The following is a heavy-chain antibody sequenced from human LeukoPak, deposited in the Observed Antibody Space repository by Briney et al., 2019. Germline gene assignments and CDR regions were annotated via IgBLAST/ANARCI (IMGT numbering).Heavy chain of an antibody. Sequence: GGSLRLSCAASGFTFSSYWMSWVRQAPGKGLEWVANIKQDGGEKYYVDSVKGRFTISRDNAKNSLYLQMNSLRAEDTAVYYCARDLKRYCSGGSCSDFDYWGQGTLVTVSS. D-gene: IGHD2-15*01. J-gene: IGHJ4*02. CDR3: ARDLKRYCSGGSCSDFDY. CDR1: GFTFSSYW. CDR2: IKQDGGEK. V-gene: IGHV3-7*01.